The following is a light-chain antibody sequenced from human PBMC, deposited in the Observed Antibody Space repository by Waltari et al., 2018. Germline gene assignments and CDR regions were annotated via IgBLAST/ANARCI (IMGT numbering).Light chain of an antibody. V-gene: IGLV2-8*01. CDR3: SSYAGRNNIVL. CDR2: EVS. CDR1: SSDVGSYNY. J-gene: IGLJ2*01. Sequence: QSALTQPPSASGSPGQSVPISCTGPSSDVGSYNYVSWYQQHPGKAPKLMIYEVSKRPSGVPDRFSGSKSGNTASLTVSGLQAEDEADYYCSSYAGRNNIVLFGGGTKLTVL.